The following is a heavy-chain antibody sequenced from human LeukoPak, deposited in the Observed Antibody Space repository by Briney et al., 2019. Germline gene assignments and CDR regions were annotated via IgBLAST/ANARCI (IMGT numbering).Heavy chain of an antibody. V-gene: IGHV4-39*01. J-gene: IGHJ4*02. D-gene: IGHD3-22*01. CDR1: GGSISSSSYY. CDR3: AKSESGYYYDSSGVLDY. Sequence: PSETLSLTCTVSGGSISSSSYYWGWIRQPPGKGLEWIGSIYYSGSTYYNPSLKSPVTISVDTSKNQFCLKLSSVTAADTAVYYCAKSESGYYYDSSGVLDYWGQGTLVTVSS. CDR2: IYYSGST.